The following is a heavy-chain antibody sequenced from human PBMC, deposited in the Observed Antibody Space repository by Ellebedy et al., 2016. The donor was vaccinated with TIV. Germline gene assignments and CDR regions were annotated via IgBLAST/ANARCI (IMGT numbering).Heavy chain of an antibody. Sequence: MPSETLSPTCAVYGGSFRGYYWSWIRQPPGKGLEWIGEINHSGSTNYNPSLKSRVTISVDTSKNQFSLKLSSVTAADTAVYYCARQGGDYEVDYWGQGTLGTVSS. CDR3: ARQGGDYEVDY. CDR2: INHSGST. D-gene: IGHD4-17*01. CDR1: GGSFRGYY. V-gene: IGHV4-34*01. J-gene: IGHJ4*02.